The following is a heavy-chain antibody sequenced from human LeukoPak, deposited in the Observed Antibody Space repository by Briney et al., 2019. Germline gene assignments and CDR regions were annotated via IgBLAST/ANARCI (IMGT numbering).Heavy chain of an antibody. D-gene: IGHD3-9*01. Sequence: GGPLRLSCAASGFTFSSYDMHWVRQATGKGLEWVSAIGTAGDTYYPGSVKGRFTISRENAKNSLYLQMNSLRAGDTAVYYCARSRFIRYFDWLLSPGTFDIWGQGTMVTVSS. V-gene: IGHV3-13*01. CDR1: GFTFSSYD. CDR2: IGTAGDT. CDR3: ARSRFIRYFDWLLSPGTFDI. J-gene: IGHJ3*02.